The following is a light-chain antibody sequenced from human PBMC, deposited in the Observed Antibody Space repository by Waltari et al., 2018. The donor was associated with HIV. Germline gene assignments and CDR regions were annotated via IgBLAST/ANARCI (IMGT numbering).Light chain of an antibody. CDR3: QVWDSSGDQRV. V-gene: IGLV3-21*02. CDR2: DDN. J-gene: IGLJ3*02. Sequence: SYVLTQPPSVSVAPGQTARITCGGINIGNKSVHWYQQKPGQAPVVVIYDDNDRPSGIPERFSGSNSGNMATLTISRAAAGDEADFYCQVWDSSGDQRVFGGGTKLTVL. CDR1: NIGNKS.